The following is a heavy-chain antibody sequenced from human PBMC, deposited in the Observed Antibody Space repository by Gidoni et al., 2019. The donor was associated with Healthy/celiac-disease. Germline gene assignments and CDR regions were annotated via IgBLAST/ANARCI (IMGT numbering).Heavy chain of an antibody. CDR2: IYPGDSDT. V-gene: IGHV5-51*03. CDR1: GYSFTRYW. CDR3: ARLTTIFGVVIDSLWFDP. Sequence: EVQLVQSGAEVKKPGESLKISCKGSGYSFTRYWNGWVRQMPGKGLEWMGIIYPGDSDTRYSPSFQGQVTISAGKSISTAYLQWSSLKASDTAMYYCARLTTIFGVVIDSLWFDPWGQGTLVTVSS. D-gene: IGHD3-3*01. J-gene: IGHJ5*02.